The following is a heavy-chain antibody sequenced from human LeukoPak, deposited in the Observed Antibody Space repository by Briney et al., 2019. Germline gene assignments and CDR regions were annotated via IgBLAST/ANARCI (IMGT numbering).Heavy chain of an antibody. CDR1: GITLSKYT. CDR2: ISGSDT. J-gene: IGHJ4*02. D-gene: IGHD2/OR15-2a*01. V-gene: IGHV3-23*01. CDR3: ATLYEIHSDY. Sequence: GGSLRPSCSASGITLSKYTLSWVRLAPGKGLEWVSGISGSDTFYADFVKGRFTISRDNSRNTAFLQLNSLSLADTAIYYCATLYEIHSDYWGQGTLVTVSS.